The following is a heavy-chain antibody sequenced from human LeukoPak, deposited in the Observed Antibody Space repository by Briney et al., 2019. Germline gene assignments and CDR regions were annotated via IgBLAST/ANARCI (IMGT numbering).Heavy chain of an antibody. CDR2: IYTSGST. CDR1: GGSISSGSYY. D-gene: IGHD3-10*01. Sequence: PSETLSLTCTVSGGSISSGSYYWSWIRQPAGKGLEWIGRIYTSGSTNYNPSLKSRVTISVDTSKNQFSLKLSSVTAADTAVYYCARDRGFLTEPDAFDIWGQGTMVTVSS. J-gene: IGHJ3*02. CDR3: ARDRGFLTEPDAFDI. V-gene: IGHV4-61*02.